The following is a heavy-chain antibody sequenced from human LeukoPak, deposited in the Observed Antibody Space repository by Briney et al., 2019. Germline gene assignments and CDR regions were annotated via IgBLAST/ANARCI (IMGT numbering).Heavy chain of an antibody. D-gene: IGHD2-2*03. CDR1: GYSISSGYY. CDR3: ARDVDISDAFDI. J-gene: IGHJ3*02. CDR2: IYHSGST. V-gene: IGHV4-38-2*02. Sequence: SETLSLTCTVSGYSISSGYYWGWIRQPPGKGLEWIGSIYHSGSTYYNPSLTSRVTISVDTSKNQFSLKLSSVAAADTAVYYCARDVDISDAFDIWGQGTMVTVSS.